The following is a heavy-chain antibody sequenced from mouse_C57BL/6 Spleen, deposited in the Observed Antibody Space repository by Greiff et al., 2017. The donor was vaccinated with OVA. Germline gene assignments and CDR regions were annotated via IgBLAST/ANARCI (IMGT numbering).Heavy chain of an antibody. V-gene: IGHV1-50*01. CDR1: GYTFTSYW. CDR2: IDPSDSYT. Sequence: QVHVKQPGAELVKPGASVKLSCKASGYTFTSYWMQWVKQRPGQGLEWIGEIDPSDSYTNYNQKFKGKATLTVDTSSSTAYMQLSSLTSEDSAVYYCARSRDYGNDYWGQGTTLTVSS. D-gene: IGHD1-1*01. J-gene: IGHJ2*01. CDR3: ARSRDYGNDY.